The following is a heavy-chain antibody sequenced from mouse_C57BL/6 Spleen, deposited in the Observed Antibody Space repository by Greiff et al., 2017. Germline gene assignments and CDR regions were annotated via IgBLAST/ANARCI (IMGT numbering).Heavy chain of an antibody. Sequence: QVQLQQSGAELVRPGASVTLSCKASGYTFTDYEMHWVKQTPVHGLEWIGAIDPETGGTAYNQKFKGKAILTADKSSSTAYMELRSLTSAGSAVYYCTSYYSNFWGQGTLVTVSA. CDR1: GYTFTDYE. J-gene: IGHJ3*01. CDR2: IDPETGGT. D-gene: IGHD2-5*01. V-gene: IGHV1-15*01. CDR3: TSYYSNF.